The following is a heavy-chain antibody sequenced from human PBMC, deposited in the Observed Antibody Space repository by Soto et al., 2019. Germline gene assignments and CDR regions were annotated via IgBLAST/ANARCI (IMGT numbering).Heavy chain of an antibody. Sequence: VQLVQSGAEVKQPGSSVKVSCKASGGTFSSYTVTWVRQASRQGLEWMGGFVPIVGTTDYSQNFQGRLTITADESATTGYMELSSLTSDDTARYYCAIGSTYSGESEFWGQGTLVTVSS. V-gene: IGHV1-69*01. D-gene: IGHD1-26*01. CDR1: GGTFSSYT. CDR3: AIGSTYSGESEF. J-gene: IGHJ4*02. CDR2: FVPIVGTT.